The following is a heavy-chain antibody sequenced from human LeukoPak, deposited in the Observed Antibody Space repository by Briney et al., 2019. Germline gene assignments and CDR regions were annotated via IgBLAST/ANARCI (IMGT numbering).Heavy chain of an antibody. J-gene: IGHJ2*01. Sequence: GGSLRLSCAASGFTVSSKYMSWVRQAPGTGLEWVSVIYSGGSTYYADSVKGRFTISRDNSKNTLYLQMNSLRAEDTAVYYCAREAPGSWYFDLWGRGTLVTVSS. CDR1: GFTVSSKY. D-gene: IGHD7-27*01. V-gene: IGHV3-53*01. CDR2: IYSGGST. CDR3: AREAPGSWYFDL.